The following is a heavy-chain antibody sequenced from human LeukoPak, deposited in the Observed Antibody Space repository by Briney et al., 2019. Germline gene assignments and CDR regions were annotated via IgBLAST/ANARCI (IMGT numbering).Heavy chain of an antibody. J-gene: IGHJ4*02. CDR1: GFTFSSYG. CDR3: ARDPPRWLQFDAYFDY. D-gene: IGHD5-24*01. CDR2: ISYDGSNK. Sequence: GRSLRLSCAASGFTFSSYGMHWVRQAPGKGLEWVAVISYDGSNKYYADSVKGRFTISRDNSKNTLYLQMNSLRAEDTAVYYCARDPPRWLQFDAYFDYWGQGTLVTVSS. V-gene: IGHV3-30*03.